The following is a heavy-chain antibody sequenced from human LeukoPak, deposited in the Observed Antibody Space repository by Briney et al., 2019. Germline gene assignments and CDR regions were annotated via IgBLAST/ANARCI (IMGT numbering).Heavy chain of an antibody. J-gene: IGHJ4*02. D-gene: IGHD3-16*01. CDR1: GFTVSSHY. Sequence: GGSLRLSCVAPGFTVSSHYMSWVRQAPGKGLEWVSAIYTDGSTYYAGSVKGRFTISRDNSENTLYLQMNSLRVEDTAVYYCAGDRPAGGVGDFDHWGQGTLVTVSS. V-gene: IGHV3-66*01. CDR3: AGDRPAGGVGDFDH. CDR2: IYTDGST.